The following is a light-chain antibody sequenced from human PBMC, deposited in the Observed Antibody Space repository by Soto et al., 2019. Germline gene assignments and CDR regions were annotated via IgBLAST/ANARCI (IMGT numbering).Light chain of an antibody. V-gene: IGKV3-11*01. J-gene: IGKJ4*01. CDR2: DAS. CDR1: QNIETL. Sequence: EVVFTQSPGTLSLSPGERATLSCRASQNIETLLAWYQQKPGQAPRLLIYDASKRATGVPARFSGSGSGTDFTLTISRLESEDFAVYYCQQRDDWPPLVTFGGGTTVEI. CDR3: QQRDDWPPLVT.